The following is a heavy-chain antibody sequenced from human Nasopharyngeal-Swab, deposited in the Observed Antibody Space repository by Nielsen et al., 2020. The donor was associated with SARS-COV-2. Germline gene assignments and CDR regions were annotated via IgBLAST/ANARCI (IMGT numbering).Heavy chain of an antibody. Sequence: GESLKISCVASGFTFSIYGMHWVRQAPGKGLEWLASIWYDGSNKYYAGSVKGRFTISRDNSKNTVYLQMNSLRGEDTAVYHCARAPSPDDSSGGGYWGQGTLVTVSS. V-gene: IGHV3-33*01. J-gene: IGHJ4*02. CDR1: GFTFSIYG. D-gene: IGHD3-22*01. CDR3: ARAPSPDDSSGGGY. CDR2: IWYDGSNK.